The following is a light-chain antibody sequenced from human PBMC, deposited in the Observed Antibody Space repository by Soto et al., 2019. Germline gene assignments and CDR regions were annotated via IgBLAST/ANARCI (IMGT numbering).Light chain of an antibody. CDR2: AAS. Sequence: DIQLTQSPSSLSASVGDRVTITCRASQDIRSALGWYQQKPGKVPKLLIYAASTLQSGVPSRFSGSRSGTDFTLTISSLQPEDFATYYCQQSFSTPPAFGQGTKVDIK. J-gene: IGKJ1*01. CDR1: QDIRSA. CDR3: QQSFSTPPA. V-gene: IGKV1-39*01.